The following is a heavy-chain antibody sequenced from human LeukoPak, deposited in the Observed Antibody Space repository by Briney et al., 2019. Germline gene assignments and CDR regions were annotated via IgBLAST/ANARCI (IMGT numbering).Heavy chain of an antibody. J-gene: IGHJ4*02. CDR2: INHSGST. CDR3: ARGYSSGWSPDY. CDR1: GYSISSGNY. Sequence: SETLSLTCSVSGYSISSGNYWGWIRPPPGKGLEWIGEINHSGSTNYNPSLKSRVTISVDTSKNQFSLKLSSVTAADTAVYFCARGYSSGWSPDYWGQGTLVTVSS. D-gene: IGHD6-19*01. V-gene: IGHV4-38-2*02.